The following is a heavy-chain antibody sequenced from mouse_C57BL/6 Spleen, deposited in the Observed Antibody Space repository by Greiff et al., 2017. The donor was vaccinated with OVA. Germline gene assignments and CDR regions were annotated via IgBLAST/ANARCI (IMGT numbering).Heavy chain of an antibody. V-gene: IGHV1-80*01. CDR2: IYPGDGDT. Sequence: VQVVESGAELVKPGASVKISCKASGYAFSSYWMNWVKQRPGKGLEWIGQIYPGDGDTNYNGKFKGKATLTADKSSSTAYMQLSSLTSEDSAVYFCARYHYGNYWYFDVWGTGTTVTVSS. D-gene: IGHD2-1*01. J-gene: IGHJ1*03. CDR1: GYAFSSYW. CDR3: ARYHYGNYWYFDV.